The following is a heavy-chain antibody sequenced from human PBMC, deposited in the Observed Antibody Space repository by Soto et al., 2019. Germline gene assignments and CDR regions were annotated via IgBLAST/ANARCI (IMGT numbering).Heavy chain of an antibody. D-gene: IGHD3-16*01. J-gene: IGHJ4*02. Sequence: GGSLRLSCAASGFTFSSYSMNWVRQAPGKGLEWVSSISSSSSYIYYADSVKGRFTISRDNAKNSLYLQMNRLRAEDTAVYYCARDRREGEVHFDYWGQGTLVTVSS. V-gene: IGHV3-21*01. CDR2: ISSSSSYI. CDR3: ARDRREGEVHFDY. CDR1: GFTFSSYS.